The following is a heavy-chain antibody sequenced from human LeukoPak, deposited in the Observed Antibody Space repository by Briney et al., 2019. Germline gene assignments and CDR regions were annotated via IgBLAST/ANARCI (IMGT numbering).Heavy chain of an antibody. CDR1: GGSFSGYY. CDR2: INHSGST. D-gene: IGHD6-6*01. CDR3: ASSIAARLAPFDY. Sequence: ASETLSLTCAVYGGSFSGYYWSWIRQPPGKGLEWIGEINHSGSTNYNPSLKSRVTISVDTSKNQFSLKLSSVTAADTAVYYCASSIAARLAPFDYWGQGTLVTVSS. J-gene: IGHJ4*02. V-gene: IGHV4-34*01.